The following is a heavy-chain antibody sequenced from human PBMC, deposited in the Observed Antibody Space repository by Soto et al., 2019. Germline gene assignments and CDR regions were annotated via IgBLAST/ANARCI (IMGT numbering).Heavy chain of an antibody. J-gene: IGHJ4*02. CDR2: ISSNGGST. CDR3: ARGVGYDILTGYPD. V-gene: IGHV3-64*01. D-gene: IGHD3-9*01. CDR1: GFTFSSYA. Sequence: GGSLRLSCAASGFTFSSYAMHWVRQAPGKGLEYVSAISSNGGSTYYANSVKGRFTISRDNSKNTLYHQMGSLRAEDMAVYYCARGVGYDILTGYPDWGQGTLVTVSS.